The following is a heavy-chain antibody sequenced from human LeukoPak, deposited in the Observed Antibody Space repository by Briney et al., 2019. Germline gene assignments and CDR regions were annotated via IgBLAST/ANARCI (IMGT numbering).Heavy chain of an antibody. Sequence: ASVKVSCKASGYTFTGYYMHWVRQAPGQGLEWMGWINSNSGGTNYAQKFQGRVTMTRDTSISTAYMELSRLRSDDTAVYYCASLGQVVVTPRNAVSAWGQGTLVTVSS. V-gene: IGHV1-2*02. CDR2: INSNSGGT. D-gene: IGHD4-23*01. CDR3: ASLGQVVVTPRNAVSA. J-gene: IGHJ5*02. CDR1: GYTFTGYY.